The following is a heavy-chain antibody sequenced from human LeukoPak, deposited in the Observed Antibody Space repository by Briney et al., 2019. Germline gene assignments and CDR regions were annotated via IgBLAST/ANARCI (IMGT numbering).Heavy chain of an antibody. D-gene: IGHD3-10*01. J-gene: IGHJ3*02. CDR3: AKHQQMVQGVPHAFDI. CDR1: GFSFRSYA. CDR2: LTGSGWST. Sequence: PGGSLRLSCAASGFSFRSYAMSWVRQTPVKGLEWVSSLTGSGWSTFYADSVQGRFTISRDNSKDTLYLQMNSLRAEDTAVYYCAKHQQMVQGVPHAFDIWGQGTMVTVSS. V-gene: IGHV3-23*01.